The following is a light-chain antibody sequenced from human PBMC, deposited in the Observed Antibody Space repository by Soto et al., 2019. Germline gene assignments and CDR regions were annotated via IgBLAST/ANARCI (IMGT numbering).Light chain of an antibody. V-gene: IGLV2-14*01. CDR2: QVT. CDR3: SSYTDSSNYV. J-gene: IGLJ1*01. CDR1: GSDLAIYNY. Sequence: QSVLTQPASVSGSPGQSITLSCTGTGSDLAIYNYVSWYQQQPGKAPKLMIYQVTNPPSGVSNRFSGSRSGNTASLTISGLQAEDEADYYCSSYTDSSNYVFGTGTKVTVL.